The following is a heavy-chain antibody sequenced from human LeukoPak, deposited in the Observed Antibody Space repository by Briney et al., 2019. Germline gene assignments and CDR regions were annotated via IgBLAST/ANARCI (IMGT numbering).Heavy chain of an antibody. CDR2: IYSGGNT. D-gene: IGHD6-13*01. V-gene: IGHV3-66*04. CDR3: ARHRSSWFGSSFDY. Sequence: GGSLRLSWAASGFTVSNNYMSWVRQAPGKGLEWVSVIYSGGNTYYADSVKGRFTISRDNSKNTLYLQMNTLRAEDTAVYYCARHRSSWFGSSFDYWGQGTLVTVSS. J-gene: IGHJ4*02. CDR1: GFTVSNNY.